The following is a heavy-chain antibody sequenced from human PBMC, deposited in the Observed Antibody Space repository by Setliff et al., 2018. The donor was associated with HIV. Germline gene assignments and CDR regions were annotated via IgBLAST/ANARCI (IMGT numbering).Heavy chain of an antibody. D-gene: IGHD3-3*01. CDR3: ARQRGGRVTIFGVSGGWFDP. J-gene: IGHJ5*02. CDR2: INHSGST. CDR1: GGSFSGYS. V-gene: IGHV4-34*01. Sequence: SETLSLTCAVYGGSFSGYSWIWIRQPPGKGLEWIGEINHSGSTYYNPSLKSRVTLSVDTSKNQFFLRLSSVTAADTAVYYCARQRGGRVTIFGVSGGWFDPWGQGTLVTVSS.